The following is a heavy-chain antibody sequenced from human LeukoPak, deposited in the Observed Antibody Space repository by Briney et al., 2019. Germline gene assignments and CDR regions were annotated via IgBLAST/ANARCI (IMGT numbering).Heavy chain of an antibody. D-gene: IGHD5-18*01. CDR1: GFTFSSYS. V-gene: IGHV3-21*01. CDR3: ARDLGTYSYGFMDS. Sequence: PGGSLRISCAASGFTFSSYSMNWVRQAPGKGLEWVSSISSTNNYIYYADSVKGRFTISRDNAKNSLYLQMNSLRAEDTAVYYCARDLGTYSYGFMDSWGQGTLVTVSS. CDR2: ISSTNNYI. J-gene: IGHJ4*02.